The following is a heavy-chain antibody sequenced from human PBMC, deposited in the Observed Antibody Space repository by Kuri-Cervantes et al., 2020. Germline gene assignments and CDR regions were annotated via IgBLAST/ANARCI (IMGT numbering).Heavy chain of an antibody. Sequence: GESLKISCAVSGFTFRSYGMHWVRQAPGTGLEWVAAISYDGSSKYYADSVKGRFTISRDNSKNTLYLQMNSLRTGDTAVYYCAKELTGTRIPYFDYWGRGTLVTVSS. CDR1: GFTFRSYG. D-gene: IGHD1-20*01. J-gene: IGHJ4*02. V-gene: IGHV3-30*18. CDR2: ISYDGSSK. CDR3: AKELTGTRIPYFDY.